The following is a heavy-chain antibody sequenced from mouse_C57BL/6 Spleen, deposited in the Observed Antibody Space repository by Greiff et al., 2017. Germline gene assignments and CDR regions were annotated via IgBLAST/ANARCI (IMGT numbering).Heavy chain of an antibody. V-gene: IGHV1-82*01. CDR3: ARNDGYYDFDY. J-gene: IGHJ2*01. Sequence: QVQLQQSGPELVKPGASVKISCKASGYAFSSSWMNWVKQRPGKGLEWIGRIYPGDGDTNYNGKFKGKATLTADKSSSTAYMQLSSLTSEDSAVYCCARNDGYYDFDYWGQGTTLTVSS. D-gene: IGHD2-3*01. CDR2: IYPGDGDT. CDR1: GYAFSSSW.